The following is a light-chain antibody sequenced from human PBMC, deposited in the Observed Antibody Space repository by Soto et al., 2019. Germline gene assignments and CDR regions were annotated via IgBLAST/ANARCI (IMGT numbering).Light chain of an antibody. CDR2: DVN. V-gene: IGLV2-14*03. J-gene: IGLJ2*01. CDR3: SSYTTLNTVI. CDR1: SSDVGSSNY. Sequence: QSALTQPASVSESPGQSITLSCTGSSSDVGSSNYVSWYQQLPGKAPKLIIFDVNNRPSGVSDRFSGSKSDNTASLTISGLQAEDEADYYCSSYTTLNTVIFGGGTKLTVL.